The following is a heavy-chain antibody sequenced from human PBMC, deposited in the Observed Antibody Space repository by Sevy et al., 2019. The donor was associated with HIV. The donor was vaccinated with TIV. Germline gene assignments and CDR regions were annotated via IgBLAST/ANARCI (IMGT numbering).Heavy chain of an antibody. V-gene: IGHV3-7*01. CDR2: IKQDGSEK. Sequence: GGSLRLSCAASGFTFSSYWMSWVRQAPGKGLEWVANIKQDGSEKYYVDSVKGRFTISRDNAKKTLYLQMNNLRAEDTALYYWARGGNHTICGVVVGFGDAFDIWGQGTMVTVSS. CDR1: GFTFSSYW. CDR3: ARGGNHTICGVVVGFGDAFDI. D-gene: IGHD3-3*01. J-gene: IGHJ3*02.